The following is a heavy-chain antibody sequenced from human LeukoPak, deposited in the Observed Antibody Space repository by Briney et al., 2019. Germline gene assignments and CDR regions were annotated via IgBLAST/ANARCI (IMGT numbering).Heavy chain of an antibody. Sequence: ASVKVSCKASGYTFTSYDINWVRQATGQGLEWMGWISGFNGATNYAQKFQGRVTMTIDTSTNTTYMDLRTVTSDGTAIYYCARALPGAATAHNWFDPWGQGTLVTVSS. CDR3: ARALPGAATAHNWFDP. D-gene: IGHD6-13*01. V-gene: IGHV1-18*01. J-gene: IGHJ5*02. CDR1: GYTFTSYD. CDR2: ISGFNGAT.